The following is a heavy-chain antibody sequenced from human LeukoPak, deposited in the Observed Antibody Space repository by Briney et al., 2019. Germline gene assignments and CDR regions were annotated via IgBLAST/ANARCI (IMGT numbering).Heavy chain of an antibody. CDR1: EFSISPYS. CDR2: ISTSGSYI. V-gene: IGHV3-21*01. D-gene: IGHD3-3*01. J-gene: IGHJ5*02. Sequence: GGSLRLSCAASEFSISPYSMNWVRQAPGKGLEWLSSISTSGSYIYYADSVRGRFTISRDNAKNTLYLQMHSLRAADTAVYYCARDFGDYDFWSGQLFRFDPWGQGTLVTVSS. CDR3: ARDFGDYDFWSGQLFRFDP.